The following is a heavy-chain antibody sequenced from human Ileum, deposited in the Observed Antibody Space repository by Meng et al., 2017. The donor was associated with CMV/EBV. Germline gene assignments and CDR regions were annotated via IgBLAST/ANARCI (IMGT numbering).Heavy chain of an antibody. Sequence: ASVKVSCKASGYTFTGYYMHWVRQAPGQGLEWVGWINPNSGGTNYAQKFQGRVTMTRDTSISTAYMELSRLRSDDTAVYYCARVPAARGGFNYYYGMDAWGQGTTVTVSS. CDR2: INPNSGGT. CDR1: GYTFTGYY. J-gene: IGHJ6*02. V-gene: IGHV1-2*02. CDR3: ARVPAARGGFNYYYGMDA. D-gene: IGHD2-2*01.